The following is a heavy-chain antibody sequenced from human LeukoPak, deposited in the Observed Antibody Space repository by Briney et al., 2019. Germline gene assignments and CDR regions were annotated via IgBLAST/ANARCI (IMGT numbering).Heavy chain of an antibody. D-gene: IGHD2-2*02. Sequence: SETLSLTCTVSGGSISSYYWSWIRPPPGKGLEWIGSIYYSGSTNYNPSLKSRVTISVDTSKNQFSLKLSSVTAADTAVYYCARGYCSSTSCYKRPAFDIWGQGTMVTVSS. CDR2: IYYSGST. V-gene: IGHV4-59*01. CDR3: ARGYCSSTSCYKRPAFDI. CDR1: GGSISSYY. J-gene: IGHJ3*02.